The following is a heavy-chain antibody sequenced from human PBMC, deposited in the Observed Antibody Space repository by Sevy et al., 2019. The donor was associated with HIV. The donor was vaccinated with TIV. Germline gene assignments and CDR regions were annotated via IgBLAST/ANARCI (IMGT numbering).Heavy chain of an antibody. J-gene: IGHJ5*02. Sequence: GGSLRLSCAASGFTFDDYAMHWVRQAPGKGLEWVSGISWNSGSIGYADSVKGRFTISRDNAKNSLYLQMNSLRAEDTALYYCAKGQGEGWFDPWGQGTLVTVSS. CDR1: GFTFDDYA. CDR2: ISWNSGSI. V-gene: IGHV3-9*01. CDR3: AKGQGEGWFDP.